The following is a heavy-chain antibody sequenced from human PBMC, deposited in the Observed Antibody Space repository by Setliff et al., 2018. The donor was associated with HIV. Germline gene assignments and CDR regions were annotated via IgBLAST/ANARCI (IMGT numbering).Heavy chain of an antibody. D-gene: IGHD2-21*01. J-gene: IGHJ4*01. Sequence: ASVKVSCKTSGYRFIGHYLHWVRLAPGQGPEWVGWINPETGEPNYAQKFRGRVLMTRDTSITTAFLHVAKLTSDDTAIYYCATGIPSDLDYWGQGTLVTVSS. CDR1: GYRFIGHY. CDR2: INPETGEP. V-gene: IGHV1-2*02. CDR3: ATGIPSDLDY.